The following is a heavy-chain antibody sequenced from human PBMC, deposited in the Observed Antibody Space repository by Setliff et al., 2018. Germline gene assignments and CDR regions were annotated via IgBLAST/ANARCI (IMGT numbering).Heavy chain of an antibody. CDR1: GGSISSHY. Sequence: PSETLSLTCTVSGGSISSHYWTWIRQPAGKGLEWIGRLYTSGDTNYNPSLKSRVSMSLDTSKNQFSLKLGSVTAADTAVYYCARDRVVVLAGRRGFYFDDWGQGTLVTVSS. CDR3: ARDRVVVLAGRRGFYFDD. D-gene: IGHD2-15*01. CDR2: LYTSGDT. J-gene: IGHJ4*02. V-gene: IGHV4-4*07.